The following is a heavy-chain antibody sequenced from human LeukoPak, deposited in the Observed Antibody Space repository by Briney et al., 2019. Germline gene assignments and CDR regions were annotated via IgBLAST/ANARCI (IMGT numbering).Heavy chain of an antibody. Sequence: PGRSLRLSCEASGFTFSTYGMHWVRQAPGKGLEWVAVIWYDGSNKNYADSVKGRFTISRDNSKNTLYLQMNSLRAEDTAVYYCARRITMIVVAGYYFDYWGQGTLVTVSS. CDR3: ARRITMIVVAGYYFDY. V-gene: IGHV3-33*01. D-gene: IGHD3-22*01. CDR2: IWYDGSNK. CDR1: GFTFSTYG. J-gene: IGHJ4*02.